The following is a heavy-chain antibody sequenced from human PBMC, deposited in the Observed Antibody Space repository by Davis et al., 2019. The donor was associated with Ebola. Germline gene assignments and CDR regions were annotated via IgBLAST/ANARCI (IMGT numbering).Heavy chain of an antibody. Sequence: AASVKVSCKASGYTFTSYGISWVRQAPGQGLEWMGWISAYNGNTNYAQKLQGRVTITTDTSTSTAYMELRSLRSDDTAVYYCARVDYRTLYDYVWGRIDPWGQGTLVTVSS. CDR2: ISAYNGNT. V-gene: IGHV1-18*01. CDR1: GYTFTSYG. D-gene: IGHD3-16*01. J-gene: IGHJ5*02. CDR3: ARVDYRTLYDYVWGRIDP.